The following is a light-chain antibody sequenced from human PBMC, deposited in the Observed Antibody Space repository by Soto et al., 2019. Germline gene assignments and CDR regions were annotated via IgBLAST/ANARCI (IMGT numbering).Light chain of an antibody. CDR3: CSYAGSSTWV. CDR1: SSDVGSYNF. Sequence: QSVLTQPASVSGSPGQSITISCTETSSDVGSYNFVSWYQQHPGKAPKLMIYEVSKRPSGVSNRFSGSESGNTASLTISGLQTEDEADYYCCSYAGSSTWVFGGGTQLTVL. CDR2: EVS. V-gene: IGLV2-23*02. J-gene: IGLJ3*02.